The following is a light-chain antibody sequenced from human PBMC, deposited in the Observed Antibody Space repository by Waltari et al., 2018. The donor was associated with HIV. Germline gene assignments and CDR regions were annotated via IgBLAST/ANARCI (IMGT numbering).Light chain of an antibody. CDR1: ESLRHSNGRDY. CDR2: LAS. J-gene: IGKJ2*01. CDR3: LTDIRASVG. V-gene: IGKV2-28*01. Sequence: DVLATQIPLSLTVSPGESASISCRATESLRHSNGRDYLDWYVQRPGQTPRLLYFLASNRASGVPEPFVWTGFGHGFHLGITQVGAARFGTFFCLTDIRASVGFGQGT.